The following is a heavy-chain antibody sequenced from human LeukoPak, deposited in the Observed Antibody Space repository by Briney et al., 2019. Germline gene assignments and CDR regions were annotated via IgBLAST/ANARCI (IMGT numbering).Heavy chain of an antibody. J-gene: IGHJ5*02. CDR1: GFAFNNHA. Sequence: PGGSLRLSCAASGFAFNNHAMNWVRQAPGKGLEWVSGIASDGETTYYTDSVKGRFTISRDISKTTLFLQMNSLRVEDTAIYYCAKDLFTVPGACVSWGQGTLVTVSS. V-gene: IGHV3-23*01. CDR3: AKDLFTVPGACVS. D-gene: IGHD6-19*01. CDR2: IASDGETT.